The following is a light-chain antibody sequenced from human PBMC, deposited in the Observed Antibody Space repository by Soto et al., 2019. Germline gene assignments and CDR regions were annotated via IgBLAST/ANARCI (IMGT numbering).Light chain of an antibody. CDR3: QQHIIRLS. CDR2: DAT. J-gene: IGKJ4*01. CDR1: QSVSNY. Sequence: EIVLTQAPSTLYLSPGERATLSCRASQSVSNYLAWYQQHPGQAPKLLIYDATNRATGIPARFSSSGSGTDFTLTISTLEPEYFAVSYGQQHIIRLSFGVGTTVQIK. V-gene: IGKV3-11*01.